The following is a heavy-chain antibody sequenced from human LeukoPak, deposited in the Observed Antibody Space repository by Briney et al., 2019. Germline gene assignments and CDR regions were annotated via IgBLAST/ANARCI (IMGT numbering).Heavy chain of an antibody. Sequence: HPGGSLRLSCAASGFTFSSYAMSWVRQAPGKGLEWVSAISGSGGSTYYADSVKGRFTISRDNSKNTLYPQMNSLRAEDTAVYYCAKAWVSNWNYGISDYWGQGTLVTVSS. CDR2: ISGSGGST. CDR3: AKAWVSNWNYGISDY. CDR1: GFTFSSYA. V-gene: IGHV3-23*01. D-gene: IGHD1-7*01. J-gene: IGHJ4*02.